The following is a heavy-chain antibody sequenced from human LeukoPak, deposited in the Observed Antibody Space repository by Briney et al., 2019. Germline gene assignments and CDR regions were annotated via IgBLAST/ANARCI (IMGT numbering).Heavy chain of an antibody. CDR3: AKDLYDSSGSRPLYFDY. CDR2: ISGSGGST. CDR1: GFTFSSYA. V-gene: IGHV3-23*01. Sequence: GGSLRLSCAASGFTFSSYAMSWVRQAPGKGLEWVSAISGSGGSTYYADSVEGRFTISRDNSKNTLYLQMNSLRAEDTAVYYCAKDLYDSSGSRPLYFDYWGQGTLVTVSS. D-gene: IGHD3-22*01. J-gene: IGHJ4*02.